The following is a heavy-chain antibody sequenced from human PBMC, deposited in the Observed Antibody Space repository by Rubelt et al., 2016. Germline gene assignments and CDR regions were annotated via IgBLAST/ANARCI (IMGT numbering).Heavy chain of an antibody. CDR3: ARKWLFQFDY. CDR1: GYTVTSYG. D-gene: IGHD3-22*01. CDR2: ISAYNGNT. V-gene: IGHV1-18*01. J-gene: IGHJ4*02. Sequence: QIQLVQSGTEVKNPGASVKISCRASGYTVTSYGVSWVRQVPGQGLEWMGLISAYNGNTNYAQKLQGRVTMTTDTSTSTAYMELRSLRSDDTAVYYWARKWLFQFDYWGQGTLVTVSS.